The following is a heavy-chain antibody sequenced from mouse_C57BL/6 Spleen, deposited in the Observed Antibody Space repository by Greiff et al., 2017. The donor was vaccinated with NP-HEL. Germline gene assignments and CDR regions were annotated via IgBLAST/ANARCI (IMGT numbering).Heavy chain of an antibody. CDR3: ARGDYGSSFYWYFDV. CDR2: ISSGSSTI. J-gene: IGHJ1*03. D-gene: IGHD1-1*01. CDR1: GFTFSDYG. Sequence: EVKLVESGGGLVKPGGSLKLSCAASGFTFSDYGMHWVRQAPEKGLEWVAYISSGSSTIYYADTVKGRFTISRDNAKNTLFLQMTSLRSEDTAMYYCARGDYGSSFYWYFDVWGTGTTVTVSS. V-gene: IGHV5-17*01.